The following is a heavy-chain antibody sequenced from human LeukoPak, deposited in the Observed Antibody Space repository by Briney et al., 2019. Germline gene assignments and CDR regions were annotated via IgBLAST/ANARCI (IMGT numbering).Heavy chain of an antibody. CDR2: ISGNGDTT. V-gene: IGHV3-23*01. Sequence: SCKASGYTFTGYYMYWVRQAPGKGLEWVSVISGNGDTTYYADSVKGRFTISRDNSRNTVYLQMNSLRGDDTAVYYCVKDVNWSTYWGQGTLVTVSS. CDR1: GYTFTGYY. J-gene: IGHJ4*02. D-gene: IGHD1-1*01. CDR3: VKDVNWSTY.